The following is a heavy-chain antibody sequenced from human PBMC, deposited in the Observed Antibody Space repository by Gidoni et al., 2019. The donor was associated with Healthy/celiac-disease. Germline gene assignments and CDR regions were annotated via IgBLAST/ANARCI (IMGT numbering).Heavy chain of an antibody. CDR2: SKSKTDGGTT. CDR3: TTLLLPD. Sequence: EVQLVESGGGLVKLGGSLSLSCAAPGCTFSNAGMSWVRQAPGKVLEWVGSSKSKTDGGTTDYAAPVKGRFTISRDDSKNTLYLQMNSLKTEDTAVYYCTTLLLPDWGQGTLVTVSS. J-gene: IGHJ4*02. V-gene: IGHV3-15*01. CDR1: GCTFSNAG. D-gene: IGHD2-15*01.